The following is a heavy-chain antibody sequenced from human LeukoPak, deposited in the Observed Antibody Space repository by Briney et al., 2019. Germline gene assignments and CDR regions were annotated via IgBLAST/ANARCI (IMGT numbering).Heavy chain of an antibody. V-gene: IGHV1-69*13. J-gene: IGHJ4*02. CDR2: IIPIFGTA. Sequence: SVKVSCKASGGSFSSYAISWVRQAPGQGLEWMGGIIPIFGTANYAQKFQGRVTITADESTSTAYMELSSLRSEDTAVYYCARVPSAGIYYFDYWGQGTLVTVSS. CDR3: ARVPSAGIYYFDY. CDR1: GGSFSSYA. D-gene: IGHD3-10*01.